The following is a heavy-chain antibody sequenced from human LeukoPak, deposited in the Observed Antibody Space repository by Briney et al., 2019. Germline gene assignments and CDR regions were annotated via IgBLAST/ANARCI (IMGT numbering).Heavy chain of an antibody. CDR1: GFTFSSYA. CDR3: AKDGRLEYYYYYMDV. D-gene: IGHD4-11*01. V-gene: IGHV3-23*01. CDR2: ISGSGGST. J-gene: IGHJ6*03. Sequence: GGSLRLSCAASGFTFSSYAMSWVRQAPGKGLEWVSVISGSGGSTYYADSVKGRLTISRDNSKNTLYLQMNSLRAEDTAVYYCAKDGRLEYYYYYMDVWGKGTTVTVSS.